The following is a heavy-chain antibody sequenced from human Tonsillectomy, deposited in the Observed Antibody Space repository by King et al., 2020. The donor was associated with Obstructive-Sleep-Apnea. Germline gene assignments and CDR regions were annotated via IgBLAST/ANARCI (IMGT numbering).Heavy chain of an antibody. Sequence: VQLQESGPGLVKPSETLSLTCTVSRGSISSYYWSWIRQPPGKGLEWIWYIYYSGRTNYNPSPKSRVTISVDTSKNQFSLKLSSVTAADTAVYYCARVGSSGWYFWGQGTLVTVSS. J-gene: IGHJ4*02. CDR1: RGSISSYY. D-gene: IGHD6-19*01. CDR2: IYYSGRT. V-gene: IGHV4-59*01. CDR3: ARVGSSGWYF.